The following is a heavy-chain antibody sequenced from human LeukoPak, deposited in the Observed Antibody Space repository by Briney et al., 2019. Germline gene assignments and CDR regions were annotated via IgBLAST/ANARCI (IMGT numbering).Heavy chain of an antibody. J-gene: IGHJ4*02. Sequence: SETLPLTCAVSGVPFSNYYWSWVRQSPRQGLEWIGEINHSGYTNYNPSLKTRVTMSIDTSKNQFSLKVTSVTAADAGVYYCTRAVAGHPDWGQGTLVTVSS. D-gene: IGHD6-19*01. CDR1: GVPFSNYY. CDR2: INHSGYT. V-gene: IGHV4-34*01. CDR3: TRAVAGHPD.